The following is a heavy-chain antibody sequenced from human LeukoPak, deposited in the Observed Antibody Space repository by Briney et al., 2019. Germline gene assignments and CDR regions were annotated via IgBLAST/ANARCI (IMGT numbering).Heavy chain of an antibody. CDR2: ISSSGSTI. CDR3: ARVRSTRSSIKLVAFDY. D-gene: IGHD6-13*01. CDR1: GFTFSSYE. V-gene: IGHV3-48*03. Sequence: GGSLRLFCAASGFTFSSYEMNWVRQAPGKGLEWVSFISSSGSTIYYADSVKGRFTISRDNARNSLYLQMNSLRAEDTAIYYCARVRSTRSSIKLVAFDYWGQGTLVSVSS. J-gene: IGHJ4*02.